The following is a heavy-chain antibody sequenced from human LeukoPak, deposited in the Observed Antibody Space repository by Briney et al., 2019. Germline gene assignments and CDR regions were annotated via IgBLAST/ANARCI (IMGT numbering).Heavy chain of an antibody. J-gene: IGHJ4*02. D-gene: IGHD3-22*01. V-gene: IGHV3-23*01. Sequence: GGSLRLSCAASGFTFSSYAMSWVRQAPGKGLECVSSISGSGGSTNYADSVKGRFTISRDNSKNTLYLQVNRLRAEDTAVYYCAKGHVDSGGYYFFYYWGQGTLVTVPS. CDR2: ISGSGGST. CDR1: GFTFSSYA. CDR3: AKGHVDSGGYYFFYY.